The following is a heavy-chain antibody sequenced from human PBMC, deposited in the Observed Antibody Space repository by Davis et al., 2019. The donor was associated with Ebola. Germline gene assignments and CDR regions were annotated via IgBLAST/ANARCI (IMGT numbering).Heavy chain of an antibody. V-gene: IGHV3-23*01. Sequence: PGGSLRLSCAASGFTFSSYAMSWVRQAPGKGLEWVSCISGSGGSTEYADSAKGRLTISRDNAKNTLYLQMNRLRSDDTAVYYCAKGGAAAAVFDYWGQGTLVTVSA. D-gene: IGHD2-2*01. CDR3: AKGGAAAAVFDY. CDR1: GFTFSSYA. J-gene: IGHJ4*02. CDR2: ISGSGGST.